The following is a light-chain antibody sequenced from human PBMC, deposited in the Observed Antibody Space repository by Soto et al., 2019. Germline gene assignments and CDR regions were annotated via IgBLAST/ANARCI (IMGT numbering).Light chain of an antibody. J-gene: IGKJ1*01. V-gene: IGKV3-20*01. CDR1: QSVSSY. Sequence: EIVLPQSPATLSLSPGERATLSCRASQSVSSYLAWYQQKPGQAPRLLIYDASNRATGIPVRFSGSGSGTDFTLTISRLEPEDFAVYYCQQYGSSGTFGQGTKVDIK. CDR2: DAS. CDR3: QQYGSSGT.